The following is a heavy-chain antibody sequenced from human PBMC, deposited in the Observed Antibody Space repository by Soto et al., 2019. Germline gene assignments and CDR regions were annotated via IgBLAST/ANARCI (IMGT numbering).Heavy chain of an antibody. CDR2: IWYDGSNK. D-gene: IGHD3-22*01. J-gene: IGHJ3*02. Sequence: QVQLVESGGGVVQPGRSLRLSCAASGFTFSSYGMHWVRQAPGKGLEWVAVIWYDGSNKYYADSVKGRFTISRDNSKKTLYLQMNSLRAEDTAVYYCARDLGITIIVVVSDAFDIWGQGTMVTVAS. CDR1: GFTFSSYG. CDR3: ARDLGITIIVVVSDAFDI. V-gene: IGHV3-33*01.